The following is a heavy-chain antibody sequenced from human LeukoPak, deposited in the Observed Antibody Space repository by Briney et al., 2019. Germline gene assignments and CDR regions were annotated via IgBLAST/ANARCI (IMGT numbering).Heavy chain of an antibody. CDR2: INPSGGST. Sequence: ASVKVPCKASGYTFTSYYMHWVRQAPGQGLEWMGIINPSGGSTSYAPKFQGRVTMTRDTSTSTVYMDLSSLRSEDTAVYYCARDSHDTSGYPGYWGQGTLVTVSS. CDR3: ARDSHDTSGYPGY. J-gene: IGHJ4*02. CDR1: GYTFTSYY. V-gene: IGHV1-46*01. D-gene: IGHD3-22*01.